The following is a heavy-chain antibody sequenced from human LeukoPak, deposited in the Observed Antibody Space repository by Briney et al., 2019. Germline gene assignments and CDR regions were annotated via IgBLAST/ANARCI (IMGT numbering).Heavy chain of an antibody. D-gene: IGHD4-17*01. CDR2: IYYSGST. V-gene: IGHV4-39*01. CDR3: ARLGDYGDYTTLDWYFDL. J-gene: IGHJ2*01. Sequence: PSETLSLTCTVSGGSISSSSYDWGWIRQPPGKGLEWIGSIYYSGSTYYNPSLKSRVTISVDTSKNQFSLKLSSVTAADTAVYYCARLGDYGDYTTLDWYFDLWGRGTLVTVSS. CDR1: GGSISSSSYD.